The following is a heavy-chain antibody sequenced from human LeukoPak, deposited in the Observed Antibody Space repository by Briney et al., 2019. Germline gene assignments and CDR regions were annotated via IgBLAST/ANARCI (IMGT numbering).Heavy chain of an antibody. D-gene: IGHD3-10*01. CDR3: ARDGMVRGVGFDY. J-gene: IGHJ4*02. CDR1: GFTFSSYA. CDR2: ISYDGSNK. V-gene: IGHV3-30-3*01. Sequence: GGSLRLSCAASGFTFSSYAMHWVRQAPGKGLEWVAVISYDGSNKYYADSVKGRFTISRDNSKNTPYLQMNSLRAEDTAVYYCARDGMVRGVGFDYWGQGTLVTVSS.